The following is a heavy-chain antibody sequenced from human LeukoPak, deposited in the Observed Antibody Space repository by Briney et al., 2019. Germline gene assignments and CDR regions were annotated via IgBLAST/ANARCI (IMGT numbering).Heavy chain of an antibody. Sequence: GGSLRLSCAASGFAFSAYGKHWVRQAPGKAMEWVSSITSSGTYIFYADSVKGRFTISRDNSKNTLYLQMNSLRPDDTAVYYCAKIPSAVPGRGFDYWGQGTLVIVSS. D-gene: IGHD6-19*01. V-gene: IGHV3-21*01. CDR3: AKIPSAVPGRGFDY. CDR2: ITSSGTYI. CDR1: GFAFSAYG. J-gene: IGHJ4*02.